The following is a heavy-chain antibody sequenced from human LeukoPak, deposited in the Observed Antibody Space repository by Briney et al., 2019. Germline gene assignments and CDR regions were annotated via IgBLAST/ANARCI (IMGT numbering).Heavy chain of an antibody. CDR2: INHSEST. J-gene: IGHJ5*02. CDR3: ARNHTGYFDP. Sequence: SETLSLTCAVYSGSFSGYSWSWIRQPPGKGLEWIGEINHSESTNYSPSLKSRVTISVDTSSSQFSLSLSSVTAADTAVYYCARNHTGYFDPWGQGTLVTVSS. V-gene: IGHV4-34*01. CDR1: SGSFSGYS. D-gene: IGHD5-18*01.